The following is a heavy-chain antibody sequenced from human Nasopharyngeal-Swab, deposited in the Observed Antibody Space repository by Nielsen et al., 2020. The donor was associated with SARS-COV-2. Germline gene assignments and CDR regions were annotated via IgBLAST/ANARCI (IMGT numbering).Heavy chain of an antibody. J-gene: IGHJ6*02. V-gene: IGHV3-23*01. CDR2: ISGSGGST. Sequence: GESLKISCAASGFTFSSYAMSWVRQAPGKGLEWVSAISGSGGSTYYADSVKGRFTISRDNYKNTLYLQMNSRRAEDTAVYYCAKRYLDWLFVEGHYGMDVWGQGTTVTVSS. CDR3: AKRYLDWLFVEGHYGMDV. D-gene: IGHD3-9*01. CDR1: GFTFSSYA.